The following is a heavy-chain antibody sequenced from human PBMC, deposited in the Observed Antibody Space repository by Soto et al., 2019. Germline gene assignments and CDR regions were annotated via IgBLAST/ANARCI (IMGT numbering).Heavy chain of an antibody. D-gene: IGHD3-16*02. CDR3: ARGSSSPYDYIWGSYRYTSIFDY. J-gene: IGHJ4*02. Sequence: ASVRVSCKASGYTFTSYYMHWVRQAPGQGLEWMGIINPSGGSTSYAQKLQGRVTMTRDTSTSTVYMELSSLRSEDTAVYYCARGSSSPYDYIWGSYRYTSIFDYWGQGTLVTVSS. CDR1: GYTFTSYY. V-gene: IGHV1-46*03. CDR2: INPSGGST.